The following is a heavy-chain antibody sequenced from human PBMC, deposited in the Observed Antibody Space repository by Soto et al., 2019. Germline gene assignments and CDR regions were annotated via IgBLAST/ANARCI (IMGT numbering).Heavy chain of an antibody. CDR1: GFTFSNYA. CDR2: ISGSGANT. D-gene: IGHD3-22*01. CDR3: ARQIVVVITDAVDI. Sequence: EVQLLESGGGLVQPGGSLRLSCAASGFTFSNYAMTWVRQAPGMGLEWVSPISGSGANTYYADSVKGRFTIYRDKSKNTLYLQRNRRRAEDTAVYYCARQIVVVITDAVDIWGQGTLVTVSS. V-gene: IGHV3-23*01. J-gene: IGHJ3*02.